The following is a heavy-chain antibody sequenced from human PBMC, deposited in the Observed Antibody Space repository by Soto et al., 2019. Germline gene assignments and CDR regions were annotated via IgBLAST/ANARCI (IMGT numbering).Heavy chain of an antibody. Sequence: SDTLSLTCAVYGGSFSGYYWSWIRQHPGKGLEWIGEINHSGSTNYNPSLKSRVTISVDTSKNQFSLKLSSVTAADTAVYYCARYIVVVVAASGAYAGFDYWGQGTLVTVSS. CDR2: INHSGST. V-gene: IGHV4-34*01. CDR3: ARYIVVVVAASGAYAGFDY. CDR1: GGSFSGYY. D-gene: IGHD2-15*01. J-gene: IGHJ4*02.